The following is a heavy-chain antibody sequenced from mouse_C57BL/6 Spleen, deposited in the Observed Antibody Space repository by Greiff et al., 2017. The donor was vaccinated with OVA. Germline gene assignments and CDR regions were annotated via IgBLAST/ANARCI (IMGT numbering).Heavy chain of an antibody. J-gene: IGHJ2*01. CDR3: ARSGYGSSPLDY. Sequence: QVQLQQPGAELVKPGASVKLSCKASGYTFTSYWMQWVKQRPGQGLEWIGEIDPSDSYTNYNQKFKGKATLTVDTSSSTAYMQLSSLTSEDSAVYYCARSGYGSSPLDYWGQGTTLTVSS. CDR2: IDPSDSYT. D-gene: IGHD1-1*01. V-gene: IGHV1-50*01. CDR1: GYTFTSYW.